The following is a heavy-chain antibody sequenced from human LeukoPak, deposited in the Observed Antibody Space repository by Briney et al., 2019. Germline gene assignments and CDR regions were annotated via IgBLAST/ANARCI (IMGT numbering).Heavy chain of an antibody. CDR2: ISYDGSNK. CDR1: GFTFSSYG. Sequence: GGSLRLSCAASGFTFSSYGMHWVRQAPGKGLEWVAVISYDGSNKYYADSVKGRFTISRDNSKNTLYLQMNSLGAEDTAVYYCAKDKSGGYSYGGFDYWGQGTLVTVSS. V-gene: IGHV3-30*18. D-gene: IGHD5-18*01. J-gene: IGHJ4*02. CDR3: AKDKSGGYSYGGFDY.